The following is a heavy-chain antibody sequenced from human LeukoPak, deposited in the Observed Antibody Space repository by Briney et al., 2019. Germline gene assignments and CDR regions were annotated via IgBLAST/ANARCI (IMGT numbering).Heavy chain of an antibody. CDR2: ISGSGGST. CDR3: AKDSMDFWSGYYPNWFDP. D-gene: IGHD3-3*01. CDR1: GFTFSSYA. V-gene: IGHV3-23*01. J-gene: IGHJ5*02. Sequence: GGSLRLSCAASGFTFSSYAMSWVRQAPGKGLEWVSAISGSGGSTYYADSVKGRFTISRDNSKNTLYLQMNSLRAEDTAVYYCAKDSMDFWSGYYPNWFDPWGQGTLVTVSS.